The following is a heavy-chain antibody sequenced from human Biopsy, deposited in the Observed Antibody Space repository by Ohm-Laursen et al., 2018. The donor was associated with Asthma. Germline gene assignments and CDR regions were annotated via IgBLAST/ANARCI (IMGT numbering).Heavy chain of an antibody. CDR2: ITGSGGGA. CDR1: GFTFSNFA. D-gene: IGHD6-13*01. Sequence: SLRLSCAASGFTFSNFAMTWVRQAPGKGLEWVSSITGSGGGAYYADSVKGRFTVSRDNSKNTLYLQISSLRAEDTAVYYCAKHQLVRYPDYWGQGTLVTVSS. J-gene: IGHJ4*02. CDR3: AKHQLVRYPDY. V-gene: IGHV3-23*01.